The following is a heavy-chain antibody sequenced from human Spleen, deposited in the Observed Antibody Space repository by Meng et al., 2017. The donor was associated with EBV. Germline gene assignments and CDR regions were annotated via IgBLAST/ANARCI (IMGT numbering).Heavy chain of an antibody. CDR2: LIPMFGAP. J-gene: IGHJ4*02. Sequence: AVGKGDAYPCEVARTTSVGPCRRDALSWVRQAPGQGLEWLGGLIPMFGAPNYAQKFQGRVTITADESTSTHYMELSSLRSEDTAVYYCASESGRGYTPDYWGQGTLVTVSS. CDR1: VGPCRRDA. CDR3: ASESGRGYTPDY. V-gene: IGHV1-69*01. D-gene: IGHD3-10*01.